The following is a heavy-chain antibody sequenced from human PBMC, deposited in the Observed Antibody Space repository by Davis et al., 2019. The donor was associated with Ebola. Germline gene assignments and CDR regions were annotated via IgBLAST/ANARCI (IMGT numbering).Heavy chain of an antibody. CDR2: IIPIFGTT. J-gene: IGHJ2*01. CDR3: ARVSGFVTANWYFDL. Sequence: SVKVSCKASGYSFTHYSFSWVRQAPGQGFEWMGGIIPIFGTTNYAQKFQGRVTITADDSTSTAYMELSSLTSEDTAVYYCARVSGFVTANWYFDLWGRGTLVTVSS. V-gene: IGHV1-69*13. D-gene: IGHD2-21*02. CDR1: GYSFTHYS.